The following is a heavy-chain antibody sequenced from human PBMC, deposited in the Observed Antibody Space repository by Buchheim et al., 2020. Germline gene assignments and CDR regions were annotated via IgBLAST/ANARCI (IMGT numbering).Heavy chain of an antibody. Sequence: EVQMLESGGGLVHPGGSLRLSCAASGFTFSNFAMGWVRQAPGKGLEWVSSISGTGRSTYYTDSVKGRFTISRDTSKNIVYLQMNTLGAEDTALYYCAKDGEDAYDYSRGYFDYWGQGTL. CDR2: ISGTGRST. J-gene: IGHJ4*02. V-gene: IGHV3-23*01. CDR3: AKDGEDAYDYSRGYFDY. CDR1: GFTFSNFA. D-gene: IGHD2-21*01.